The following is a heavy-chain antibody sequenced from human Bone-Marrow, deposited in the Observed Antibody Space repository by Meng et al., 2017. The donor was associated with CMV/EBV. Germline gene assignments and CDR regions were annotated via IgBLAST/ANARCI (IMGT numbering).Heavy chain of an antibody. Sequence: SETLSLTCAVYGGSFSGYYWSWIRQPPGKGLEWIGEINHSGSTNYNPSLKSRVTISVDTSKNQFSLKLSSVTAADTAIYYCARGEGIVATTNNWFDPWGQGTLVTVSS. V-gene: IGHV4-34*01. CDR2: INHSGST. CDR1: GGSFSGYY. CDR3: ARGEGIVATTNNWFDP. J-gene: IGHJ5*02. D-gene: IGHD5-12*01.